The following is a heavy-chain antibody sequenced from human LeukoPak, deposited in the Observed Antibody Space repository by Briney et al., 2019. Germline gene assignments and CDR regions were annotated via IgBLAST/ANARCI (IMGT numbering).Heavy chain of an antibody. CDR2: VYSSGRV. V-gene: IGHV4-61*02. CDR3: ARQGDYGDPDRYQFYYDGLDV. D-gene: IGHD4-17*01. Sequence: SRTLSLTCTVSGGSISSGTNYWNWIRQPAGKGLEWIGRVYSSGRVYYNPSLNSRATISRDTSKNQFSQKVTSVTAADTAVYYCARQGDYGDPDRYQFYYDGLDVWGQGATVTVSS. CDR1: GGSISSGTNY. J-gene: IGHJ6*02.